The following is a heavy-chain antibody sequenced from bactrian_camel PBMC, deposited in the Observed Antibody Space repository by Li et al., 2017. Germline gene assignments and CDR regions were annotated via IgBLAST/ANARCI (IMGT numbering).Heavy chain of an antibody. D-gene: IGHD3*01. CDR1: GSRNRLSC. V-gene: IGHV3S1*01. J-gene: IGHJ4*01. CDR2: IDEEGRT. Sequence: HVQLVESGGGSVQAGGSLKLSCVASGSRNRLSCMGWFRRSPGKDREGVANIDEEGRTYYGDSVKGRFTISKDHVQNTLYLQMNSLKVEDSAMYYCAADVRCYYSHYGPGMGPTVTFGQGTQVTVS.